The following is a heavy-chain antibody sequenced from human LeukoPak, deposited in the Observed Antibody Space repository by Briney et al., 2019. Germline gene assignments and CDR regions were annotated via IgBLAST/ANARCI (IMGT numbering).Heavy chain of an antibody. CDR2: ISGSGGGT. V-gene: IGHV3-23*01. CDR3: AGYFCSGGSCYRYFDY. CDR1: GFTFSSYA. J-gene: IGHJ4*02. D-gene: IGHD2-15*01. Sequence: PGGSLRLSCAASGFTFSSYAMSWVRQPPGKGLEWVSTISGSGGGTYYAASVKGRFTISRDNSKNTLYLQMNSLRPEDTAVYYCAGYFCSGGSCYRYFDYWGQGTLVTVSS.